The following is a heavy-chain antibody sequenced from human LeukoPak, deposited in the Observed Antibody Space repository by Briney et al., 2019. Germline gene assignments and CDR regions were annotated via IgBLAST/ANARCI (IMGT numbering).Heavy chain of an antibody. D-gene: IGHD2-15*01. J-gene: IGHJ6*02. Sequence: GASVKVSCRGSGFTFTIYGFTWVRQAPGQGLEWMGWISGYNGNTISAQKLQGRVTMTTDTSTSTAYMELRSLRSDDTAIYYCARDRRGYCSGGNCFNYGMDVWGQGTTVTVSS. CDR2: ISGYNGNT. CDR3: ARDRRGYCSGGNCFNYGMDV. V-gene: IGHV1-18*01. CDR1: GFTFTIYG.